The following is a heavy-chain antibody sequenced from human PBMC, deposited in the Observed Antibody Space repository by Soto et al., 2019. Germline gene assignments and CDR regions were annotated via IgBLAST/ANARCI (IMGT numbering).Heavy chain of an antibody. CDR3: ARDGTLYDGGAYYYLY. Sequence: QVQLVQSGTEVKKPGSSVKVSCKASGGTFSRYTLSWVRQAPGQGLEWMGGIIPMCGKANYAQKFQGRVTITADESTRTGYMELRSLISEDTAVYYCARDGTLYDGGAYYYLYWGQGTLVTVSS. J-gene: IGHJ4*02. CDR2: IIPMCGKA. V-gene: IGHV1-69*01. D-gene: IGHD3-22*01. CDR1: GGTFSRYT.